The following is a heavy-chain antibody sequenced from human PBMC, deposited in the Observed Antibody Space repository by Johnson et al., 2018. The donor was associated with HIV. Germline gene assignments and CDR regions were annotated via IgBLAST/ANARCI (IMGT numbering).Heavy chain of an antibody. CDR1: GFTFSNAW. Sequence: VQLVESGGGLVKPGGSLRLSCAASGFTFSNAWMNWVRQPPGKGLEWVGRIKSKTDGGTTDYAAPVKGRFTISRDNSKNTLYLQMNSLRAEDTAVYYCAKDQVEWVSSGYPVTAFDIWGQGTMVTVSS. CDR3: AKDQVEWVSSGYPVTAFDI. V-gene: IGHV3-15*01. D-gene: IGHD3-22*01. CDR2: IKSKTDGGTT. J-gene: IGHJ3*02.